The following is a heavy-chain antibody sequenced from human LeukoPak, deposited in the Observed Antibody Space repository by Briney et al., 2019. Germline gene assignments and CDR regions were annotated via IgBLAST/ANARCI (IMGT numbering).Heavy chain of an antibody. Sequence: ASVKVSCKASGYIFSDYTMHWVRQAPGQRLEWMGWINGENGNTKYSQELRGRVTFTRDSSATTVYMELSSLRSGDVAVYNCAREMSSVGANYFDYWGQGTLVTVSS. D-gene: IGHD3-10*01. V-gene: IGHV1-3*03. CDR3: AREMSSVGANYFDY. CDR1: GYIFSDYT. CDR2: INGENGNT. J-gene: IGHJ4*02.